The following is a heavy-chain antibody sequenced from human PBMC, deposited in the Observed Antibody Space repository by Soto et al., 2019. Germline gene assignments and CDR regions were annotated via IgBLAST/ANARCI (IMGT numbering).Heavy chain of an antibody. J-gene: IGHJ4*02. Sequence: EVQLVESGGGLVKPGGSLRLSCAVSGFTFSKVWMNWVRQAPGKGLEWVGRIKSKTDGGTTDYAAAVKGRFTITRDDSKDTLYLQMKSLKTEDTAVYFCTTGRDDLLYWGQGTLVTVSS. CDR1: GFTFSKVW. CDR2: IKSKTDGGTT. D-gene: IGHD1-1*01. V-gene: IGHV3-15*07. CDR3: TTGRDDLLY.